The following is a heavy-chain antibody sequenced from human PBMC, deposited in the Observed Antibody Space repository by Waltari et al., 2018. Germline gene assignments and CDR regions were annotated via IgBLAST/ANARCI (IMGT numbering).Heavy chain of an antibody. D-gene: IGHD4-17*01. J-gene: IGHJ3*01. V-gene: IGHV3-9*01. Sequence: EFQLVESGGGLAQPGRSLRLSCAASGFTFGDYGMHWVRQGPGKGREWGAGIKWNSRSIGYADSVKGRFTISRENAKSSLALQMNSLRPEDTALYYCAKARDYADYRNAFDVWGQGTLVTVS. CDR1: GFTFGDYG. CDR3: AKARDYADYRNAFDV. CDR2: IKWNSRSI.